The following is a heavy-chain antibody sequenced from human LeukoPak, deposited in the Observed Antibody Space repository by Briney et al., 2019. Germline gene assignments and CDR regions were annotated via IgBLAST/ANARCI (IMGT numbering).Heavy chain of an antibody. CDR1: GYTFTSYY. CDR2: INPSGGST. Sequence: ASVKVSCKASGYTFTSYYMHWVRQAPGQGLEWMGIINPSGGSTSYAQKFQGRVTMTRDTSTSTVYMEPSSLRSEDTAVYYCARAPVSEMATNDFDYWGQGTLVTVSS. D-gene: IGHD5-24*01. J-gene: IGHJ4*02. CDR3: ARAPVSEMATNDFDY. V-gene: IGHV1-46*01.